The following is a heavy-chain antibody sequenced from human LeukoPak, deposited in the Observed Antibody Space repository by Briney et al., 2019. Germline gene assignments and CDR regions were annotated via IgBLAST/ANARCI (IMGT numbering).Heavy chain of an antibody. D-gene: IGHD3-3*01. Sequence: SVKVSCKASGGTFISYAISWVRQAPGQGLEGMGRIIPIFGTANYAQKFQGRVTITTAESTTTAYMELSSLRSEDTAVYYCAIFGVVTQRDWGQGTLVTVSS. CDR2: IIPIFGTA. J-gene: IGHJ4*02. CDR3: AIFGVVTQRD. V-gene: IGHV1-69*05. CDR1: GGTFISYA.